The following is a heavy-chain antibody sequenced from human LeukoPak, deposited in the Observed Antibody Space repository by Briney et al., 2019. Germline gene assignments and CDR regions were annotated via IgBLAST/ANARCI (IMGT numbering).Heavy chain of an antibody. Sequence: PLETLSLTCTVSGGSISSYYWSWIRQPPGKGLEWIGYIYYSGSTNYNPSLKSRVTISVDTSKNQFSLKLSSVTAADTAVYYCARRSPTDAFDIWGQGTMVTVSS. V-gene: IGHV4-59*08. CDR3: ARRSPTDAFDI. CDR1: GGSISSYY. CDR2: IYYSGST. J-gene: IGHJ3*02.